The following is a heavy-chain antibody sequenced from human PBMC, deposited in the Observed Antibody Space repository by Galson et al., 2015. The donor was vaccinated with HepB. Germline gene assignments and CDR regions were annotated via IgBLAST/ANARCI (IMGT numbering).Heavy chain of an antibody. D-gene: IGHD1-14*01. CDR2: IYYSGST. J-gene: IGHJ3*02. V-gene: IGHV4-31*03. Sequence: TLSLTCTVPGGSISSGGYYWSWIRQHPGKGLEWIGYIYYSGSTYYNPSLKSRVTISVDTSKNQFSLKLSSVTAADTAVYYCARDRGIRGFDIWGQGTMVTVSS. CDR1: GGSISSGGYY. CDR3: ARDRGIRGFDI.